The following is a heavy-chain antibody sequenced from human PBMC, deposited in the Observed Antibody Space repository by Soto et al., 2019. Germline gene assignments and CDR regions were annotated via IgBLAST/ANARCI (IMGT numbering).Heavy chain of an antibody. CDR2: INGDGSDI. D-gene: IGHD4-17*01. CDR1: GFDFSNYW. Sequence: PGGSLRLSCGASGFDFSNYWMHWVRQAPGKGLVWVSRINGDGSDIKYADSVKGRFTISRDNAKNTVYLQMNSLRADDTAVYYCARDQTTGDWFDAWGQGALVTV. CDR3: ARDQTTGDWFDA. V-gene: IGHV3-74*03. J-gene: IGHJ5*02.